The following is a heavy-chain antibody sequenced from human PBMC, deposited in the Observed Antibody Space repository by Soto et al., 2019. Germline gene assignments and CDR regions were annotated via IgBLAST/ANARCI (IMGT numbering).Heavy chain of an antibody. V-gene: IGHV1-2*04. CDR1: GYTFTGYY. CDR2: INPNSGGT. CDR3: ARDAIMITYGGRRYNMDV. J-gene: IGHJ6*02. D-gene: IGHD3-16*01. Sequence: QVQLVQSGAEVKKPGASVKVSCKASGYTFTGYYMHWVRQAPGQGLEWMGWINPNSGGTNYAQQLQVSVAMTRDRSISPAYMELSRLRSDETAVYYCARDAIMITYGGRRYNMDVWGQGTTVTVSS.